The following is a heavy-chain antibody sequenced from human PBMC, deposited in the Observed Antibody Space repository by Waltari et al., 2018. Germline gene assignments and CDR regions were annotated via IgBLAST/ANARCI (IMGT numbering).Heavy chain of an antibody. V-gene: IGHV3-53*01. CDR3: ARDSKFDP. Sequence: EVQLVESGGGLIQPGGSLRLSCAASGFRISDNYLSWVRQAPGKGLEWVSFINSGGTTYYADSVKGRFTISRDNSKNTVYLQMNSLRAEDTAMYYCARDSKFDPWGQGTLVTVSS. CDR1: GFRISDNY. J-gene: IGHJ5*02. CDR2: INSGGTT. D-gene: IGHD4-4*01.